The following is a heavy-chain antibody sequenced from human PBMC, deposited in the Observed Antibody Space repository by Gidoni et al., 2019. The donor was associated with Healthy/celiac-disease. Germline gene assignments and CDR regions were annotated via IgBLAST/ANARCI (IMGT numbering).Heavy chain of an antibody. J-gene: IGHJ4*02. Sequence: QVQRQESGPGLVKPSQTLSLTCAVSGGSISSGGYYWSWIRQHQGKGLEWIGYLYYSGSTDYNPSLKSRVTISVDTSKNQFSLKLSSVTAADTAVYYCARVRDGYNYDYWGQGTLFTVSS. V-gene: IGHV4-31*11. CDR1: GGSISSGGYY. D-gene: IGHD5-12*01. CDR3: ARVRDGYNYDY. CDR2: LYYSGST.